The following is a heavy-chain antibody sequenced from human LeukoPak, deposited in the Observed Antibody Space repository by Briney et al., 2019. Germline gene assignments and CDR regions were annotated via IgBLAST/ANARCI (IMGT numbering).Heavy chain of an antibody. J-gene: IGHJ4*02. CDR3: ARQTTGSYQWTFDY. Sequence: SETLSLTCTVSGGSISSSAHFGGWVRQPPGKGLVWIGTIYHSGTTYYNPSLKSRVTISVDTSRNQFSLRLNSVTAADTAVYSCARQTTGSYQWTFDYWGQGTLVTVSS. CDR1: GGSISSSAHF. V-gene: IGHV4-39*01. CDR2: IYHSGTT. D-gene: IGHD3-10*01.